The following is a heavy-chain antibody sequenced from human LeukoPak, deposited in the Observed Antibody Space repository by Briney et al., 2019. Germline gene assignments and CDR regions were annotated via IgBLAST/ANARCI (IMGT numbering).Heavy chain of an antibody. J-gene: IGHJ6*03. CDR3: AKDPGASVSGFYMDV. V-gene: IGHV3-30*02. CDR1: GFTFRNYG. D-gene: IGHD2-8*02. Sequence: GGSLRLSCAASGFTFRNYGMHWVRQATGKGLEWVSFIWSDGNNRFYADSVKGRFTISRDNSKNMLYLQMDTLRAEDTALYYCAKDPGASVSGFYMDVWGKGATVIVSS. CDR2: IWSDGNNR.